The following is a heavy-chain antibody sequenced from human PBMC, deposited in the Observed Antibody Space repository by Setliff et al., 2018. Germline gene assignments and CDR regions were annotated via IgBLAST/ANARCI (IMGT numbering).Heavy chain of an antibody. J-gene: IGHJ5*02. CDR1: GYAVTGYH. CDR2: INPNTGGT. D-gene: IGHD3-16*01. Sequence: GASVKVSCKASGYAVTGYHIHWVRQAPGQGPEWKGWINPNTGGTNYAQKFQGRVTMTRDTSITTAYMELSSLRSDDTAVYYCARVAIMGPPSWGQGTLVTVSS. V-gene: IGHV1-2*02. CDR3: ARVAIMGPPS.